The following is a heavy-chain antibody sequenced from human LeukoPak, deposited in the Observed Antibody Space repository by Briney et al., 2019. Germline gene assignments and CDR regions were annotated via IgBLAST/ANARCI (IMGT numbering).Heavy chain of an antibody. Sequence: GRSLRLSCAASGFTFSSYAMHWVRQAPGKGLEWVAVLSYDGSNKYYADSVKGRFTISRDNSKNTLYLQMNSLRAEDTAVYYCARDDGSGRYGTQVDYWGQGTLVTVSS. V-gene: IGHV3-30-3*01. CDR2: LSYDGSNK. CDR3: ARDDGSGRYGTQVDY. D-gene: IGHD3-10*01. J-gene: IGHJ4*02. CDR1: GFTFSSYA.